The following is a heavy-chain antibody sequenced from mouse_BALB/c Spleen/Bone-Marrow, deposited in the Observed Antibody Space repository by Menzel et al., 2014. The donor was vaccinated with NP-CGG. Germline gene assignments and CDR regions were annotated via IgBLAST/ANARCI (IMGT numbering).Heavy chain of an antibody. D-gene: IGHD1-1*01. V-gene: IGHV1S82*01. CDR2: IHPSDSET. CDR1: GYSFTSYW. Sequence: VQLQQSGAELVRPGASVKLSCKASGYSFTSYWMNWVRQRPGQGLEWIGMIHPSDSETRLNQKFKDKATMTVDKSSSTAYMELARLTSEDSAIYYCARSGKVRNAMDYWGQGTSVTVSS. J-gene: IGHJ4*01. CDR3: ARSGKVRNAMDY.